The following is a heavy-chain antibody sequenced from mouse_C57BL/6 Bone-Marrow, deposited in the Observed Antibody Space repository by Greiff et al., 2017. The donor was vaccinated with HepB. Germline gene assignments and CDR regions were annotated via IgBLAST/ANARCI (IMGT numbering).Heavy chain of an antibody. D-gene: IGHD2-2*01. CDR3: ASIYYGFSYYFDY. V-gene: IGHV1-19*01. J-gene: IGHJ2*01. CDR2: INPYNGGT. Sequence: EVKLQQSGPVLVKPGASVKMSCKASGYTFTDYYMNWVKQSHGKSLEWIGVINPYNGGTSYNQKFKGKATLTVDKSSSTAYMELNSLTSEDSAVYYCASIYYGFSYYFDYWGQGTTLTVSS. CDR1: GYTFTDYY.